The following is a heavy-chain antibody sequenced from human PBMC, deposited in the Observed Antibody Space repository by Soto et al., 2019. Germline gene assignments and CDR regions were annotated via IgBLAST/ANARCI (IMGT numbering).Heavy chain of an antibody. CDR2: INSDGSST. V-gene: IGHV3-74*01. D-gene: IGHD2-15*01. CDR3: VRTSLVVAAATREDY. CDR1: GFTLSSYW. J-gene: IGHJ4*02. Sequence: EVQLVESGGGLVQTGGSLRLSCAASGFTLSSYWMHWVRQAPGKGLVWVSRINSDGSSTSYADSVKGRFTISRDNAKNTLYLQMNSLRAEDTAVYYCVRTSLVVAAATREDYWGQGTLVTVSS.